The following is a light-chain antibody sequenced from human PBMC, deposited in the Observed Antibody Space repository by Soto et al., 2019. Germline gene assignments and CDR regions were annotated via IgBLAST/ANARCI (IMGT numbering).Light chain of an antibody. J-gene: IGKJ5*01. Sequence: DIQMTQSPSSLSASVGDRVTITCRASQSIRNYLNWYQLKPGKAPKLLIYATYSLQTGVPSRFSGSGSGTDFTLTVSSLQPEDFATYYCQQSYTVPITFGQGTRLEIK. CDR2: ATY. CDR3: QQSYTVPIT. V-gene: IGKV1-39*01. CDR1: QSIRNY.